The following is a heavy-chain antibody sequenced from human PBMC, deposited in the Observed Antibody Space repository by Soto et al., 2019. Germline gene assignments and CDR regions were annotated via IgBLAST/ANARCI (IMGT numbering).Heavy chain of an antibody. D-gene: IGHD3-3*01. Sequence: GASVKVSCKASGYSFTSYDIIWVRQATGQGLEWMGWMNPNSATTGYAQNFQGRVTMTRNSSISTAYMELSSLRSEDTAVYYCARAGFLDQASDVWGKGTKVTVSS. J-gene: IGHJ6*04. V-gene: IGHV1-8*01. CDR2: MNPNSATT. CDR3: ARAGFLDQASDV. CDR1: GYSFTSYD.